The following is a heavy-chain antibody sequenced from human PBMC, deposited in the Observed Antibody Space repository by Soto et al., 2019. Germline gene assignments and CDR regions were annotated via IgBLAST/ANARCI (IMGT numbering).Heavy chain of an antibody. D-gene: IGHD4-17*01. V-gene: IGHV4-30-2*01. CDR2: IYHSGST. J-gene: IGHJ4*02. Sequence: QLQLQESGSGLVKPSQTLSLTCALSGGSISSGGYSWYWIRQPPGKGLEWIGYIYHSGSTYYNPSLKSRVTISVARSKTQFSLKLSSVTAADTAVYYCARGQTTVTTLDYWGQGTLVTVSS. CDR1: GGSISSGGYS. CDR3: ARGQTTVTTLDY.